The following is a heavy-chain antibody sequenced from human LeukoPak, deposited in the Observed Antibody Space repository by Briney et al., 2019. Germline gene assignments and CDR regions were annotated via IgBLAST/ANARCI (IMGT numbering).Heavy chain of an antibody. Sequence: HGGSLLLSCAASGFTFSTYGMHWVRQAPGKGLEWVAFVRYDGSKKYYTNSVKGRFTISRDNSKNTLYLQMNSLRAEDTAVYYCAKDQKRGYSYGYLFYYYYMDVWGKGTTVTVSS. CDR2: VRYDGSKK. D-gene: IGHD5-18*01. J-gene: IGHJ6*03. V-gene: IGHV3-30*02. CDR3: AKDQKRGYSYGYLFYYYYMDV. CDR1: GFTFSTYG.